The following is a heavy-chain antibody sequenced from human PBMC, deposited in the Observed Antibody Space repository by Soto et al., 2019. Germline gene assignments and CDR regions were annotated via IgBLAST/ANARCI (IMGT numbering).Heavy chain of an antibody. D-gene: IGHD7-27*01. CDR1: GGSFSGYY. Sequence: QVQLQQWGAGLLKPSETLSLTCAVYGGSFSGYYWSWIRQPPGKGLEWIGEINHSGSTNYNPSLKSRVTISVDTSKNQSSLKLSSVTAADTAVYYCARGETWGAFDIWGQGTMVTVSS. CDR3: ARGETWGAFDI. CDR2: INHSGST. J-gene: IGHJ3*02. V-gene: IGHV4-34*01.